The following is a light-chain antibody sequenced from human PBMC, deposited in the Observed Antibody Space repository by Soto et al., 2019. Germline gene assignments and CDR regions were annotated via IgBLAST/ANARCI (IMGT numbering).Light chain of an antibody. V-gene: IGLV4-69*01. CDR1: SGHSSYA. CDR2: LNSDGSH. CDR3: QTWGTGTWV. Sequence: QPVLTQSPSASASLGASVKLTCTLSSGHSSYAIAWHQQQPEKGPRYLMKLNSDGSHSKGDGIPDRFSGFSSGAERYLTISSLQSEDEADYYCQTWGTGTWVFGGGTQLTVL. J-gene: IGLJ3*02.